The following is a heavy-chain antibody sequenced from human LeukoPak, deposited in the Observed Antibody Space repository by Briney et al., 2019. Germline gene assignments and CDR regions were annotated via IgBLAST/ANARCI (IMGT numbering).Heavy chain of an antibody. V-gene: IGHV3-21*01. CDR2: ISSSSSYI. Sequence: NAGGSLRLSCVVSGFTFSDYHMNWVRQAPGKGLEWVSSISSSSSYIYYADSVKGRFTISRDNAKNSLYLQMNSLRAEDTAVYYCARDSSGVDHDFDYWGQGALVTVSS. CDR3: ARDSSGVDHDFDY. J-gene: IGHJ4*02. D-gene: IGHD1-26*01. CDR1: GFTFSDYH.